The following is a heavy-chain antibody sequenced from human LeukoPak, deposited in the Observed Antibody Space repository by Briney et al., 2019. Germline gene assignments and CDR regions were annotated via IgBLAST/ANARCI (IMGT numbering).Heavy chain of an antibody. J-gene: IGHJ4*02. Sequence: SETLSLTCTVSGGSISSYYWSWIRQPPGKGLEWIGYICYSGSTNYNPSLKSRVTISVDTSKNQFSLKLSSVTAADTAVYYCARVMDYSYGQAVYYFDYWGQGTLVTVSS. CDR1: GGSISSYY. CDR3: ARVMDYSYGQAVYYFDY. CDR2: ICYSGST. D-gene: IGHD5-18*01. V-gene: IGHV4-59*01.